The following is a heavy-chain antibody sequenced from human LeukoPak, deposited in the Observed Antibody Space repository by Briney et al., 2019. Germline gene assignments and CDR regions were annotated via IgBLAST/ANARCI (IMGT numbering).Heavy chain of an antibody. CDR1: GFTFSSYA. V-gene: IGHV3-23*01. Sequence: GGPLRLSCAASGFTFSSYAMSWVRQAPGKGLEWVSAISGSGGSTYYADSVKGRFTISRDNSKNTLYLQMNSLRAEDTAVYYCAKDRIVVVVAATLFDYWGQGTLVTVSS. D-gene: IGHD2-15*01. CDR2: ISGSGGST. J-gene: IGHJ4*02. CDR3: AKDRIVVVVAATLFDY.